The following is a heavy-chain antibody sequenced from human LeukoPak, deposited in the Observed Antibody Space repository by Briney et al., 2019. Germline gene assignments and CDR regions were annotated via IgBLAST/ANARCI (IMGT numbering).Heavy chain of an antibody. CDR1: GGSISSSSYY. J-gene: IGHJ4*02. Sequence: SETLSLTCTVPGGSISSSSYYWGWIRQPPGKGLEWIGSIYYSGSTYYNPSLKSRVTISVDTSKNQFSLKLSSVTAADTAVYYCASLDYDILTGRDYWGQGTLVTVSS. CDR2: IYYSGST. D-gene: IGHD3-9*01. V-gene: IGHV4-39*01. CDR3: ASLDYDILTGRDY.